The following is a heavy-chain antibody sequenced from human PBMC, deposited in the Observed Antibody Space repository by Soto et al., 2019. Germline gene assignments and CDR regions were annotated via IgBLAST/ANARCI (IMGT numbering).Heavy chain of an antibody. CDR1: GGTFSSYA. CDR2: IIPIFGTA. V-gene: IGHV1-69*13. Sequence: ASVKVSCKASGGTFSSYAISWVRQAPGQGLEWMGGIIPIFGTANYAQKFQGRVTITADESTSTAYMELSSLRSEDTAVYYCARKEIQLERTDHGLHYYYYGMDVWGQGTKVTVSS. CDR3: ARKEIQLERTDHGLHYYYYGMDV. D-gene: IGHD1-1*01. J-gene: IGHJ6*02.